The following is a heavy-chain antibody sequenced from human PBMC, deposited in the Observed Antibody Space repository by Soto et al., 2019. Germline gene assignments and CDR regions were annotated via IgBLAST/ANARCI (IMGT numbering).Heavy chain of an antibody. CDR1: GGSISSSRHD. V-gene: IGHV4-39*01. D-gene: IGHD1-1*01. J-gene: IGHJ4*02. CDR3: ARSGNWYFDY. Sequence: QLQLQESGPGLVKPSETLSLTCTVSGGSISSSRHDWGWIRQPPGKGLEWIGSIYYSGTTYYNPSLKSRVTISLDTSKNQFALKLSSVTAAYTAVYYCARSGNWYFDYWGQGTLVTVSS. CDR2: IYYSGTT.